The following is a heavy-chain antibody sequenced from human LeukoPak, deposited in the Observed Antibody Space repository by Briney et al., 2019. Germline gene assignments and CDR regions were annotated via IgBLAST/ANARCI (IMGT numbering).Heavy chain of an antibody. CDR3: AKDRRGNILTGYYKAPLDY. D-gene: IGHD3-9*01. V-gene: IGHV3-23*01. CDR2: ISGSGDST. J-gene: IGHJ4*02. CDR1: GLTFSNYA. Sequence: GGSLRFSCTTSGLTFSNYAMSWVRQAPGKGLEWVSGISGSGDSTYHADSVKGRFTISRDNSKNTLYLQMNSLRAEDTAIYYCAKDRRGNILTGYYKAPLDYWGQGTLVTVSS.